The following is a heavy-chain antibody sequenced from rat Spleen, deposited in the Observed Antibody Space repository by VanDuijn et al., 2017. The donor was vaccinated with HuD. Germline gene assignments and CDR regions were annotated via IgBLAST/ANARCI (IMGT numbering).Heavy chain of an antibody. CDR3: VKGGIPDY. D-gene: IGHD3-8*01. Sequence: EVQLVETGGGLVQPGRSLKLSCVASGLTFSGYWMYWFRQAPGKGLEWISSITPDGGSTYYPVSVKGRFTISKDNAENTVYLQMNSLRSEDTATYYCVKGGIPDYWGQGVMVTVSS. V-gene: IGHV5-58*01. J-gene: IGHJ2*01. CDR2: ITPDGGST. CDR1: GLTFSGYW.